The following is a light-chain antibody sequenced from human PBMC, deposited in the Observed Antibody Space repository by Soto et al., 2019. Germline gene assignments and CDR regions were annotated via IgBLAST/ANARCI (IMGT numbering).Light chain of an antibody. Sequence: QAVVTQEPSFSVSPGGTVTLTCGLTSASVSTNYYPSWYQQTPGQAPRTLIYSTNTRSSGVPDRFSGSILGNKAALTITGAQADDESDYSCVLYMGSGIGVFGGGTKLTVL. V-gene: IGLV8-61*01. CDR1: SASVSTNYY. CDR3: VLYMGSGIGV. CDR2: STN. J-gene: IGLJ3*02.